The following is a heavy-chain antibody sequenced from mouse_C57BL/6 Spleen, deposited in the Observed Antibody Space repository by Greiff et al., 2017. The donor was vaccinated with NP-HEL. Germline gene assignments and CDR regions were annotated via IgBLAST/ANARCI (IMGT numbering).Heavy chain of an antibody. CDR3: ARIPITTVVARGFFDY. CDR2: IYPGSGST. V-gene: IGHV1-55*01. J-gene: IGHJ2*01. D-gene: IGHD1-1*01. Sequence: QVQLQQPGAELVKPGASVKMSCKASGYTFTSYWITWVKQRPGQGLEWIGDIYPGSGSTNYNEKFKSKATLTVDTSSSTAYMQLSSLTSEDSAVYHCARIPITTVVARGFFDYWGQGTTLTVSS. CDR1: GYTFTSYW.